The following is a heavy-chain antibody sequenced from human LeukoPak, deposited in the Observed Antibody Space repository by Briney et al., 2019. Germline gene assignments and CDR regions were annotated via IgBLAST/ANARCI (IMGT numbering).Heavy chain of an antibody. Sequence: PSETLSLTCTVSGDSMSNYYWNWIRQPAGKGLEWIGRVYTNGNTKYNPSLKSRVTMSVDTSKNQFSLRLNSVTAADTAVYYCARGPPPDFDYWGQGTLVTVSS. V-gene: IGHV4-4*07. CDR3: ARGPPPDFDY. J-gene: IGHJ4*02. CDR1: GDSMSNYY. CDR2: VYTNGNT.